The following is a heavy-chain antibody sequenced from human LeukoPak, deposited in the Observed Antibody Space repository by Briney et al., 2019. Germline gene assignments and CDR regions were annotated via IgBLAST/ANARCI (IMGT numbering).Heavy chain of an antibody. CDR2: INPNSGGT. D-gene: IGHD3-10*01. CDR3: ARVRPVSSGSRYYYMDV. J-gene: IGHJ6*03. Sequence: GASVKVSCKASGYTFTGYYMHWVRQAPGQGLEWMGWINPNSGGTNYAQKFQGRVTMTRDTSISTAYMELSRLRSDDTAVYYCARVRPVSSGSRYYYMDVWGKGTTVTVSS. V-gene: IGHV1-2*02. CDR1: GYTFTGYY.